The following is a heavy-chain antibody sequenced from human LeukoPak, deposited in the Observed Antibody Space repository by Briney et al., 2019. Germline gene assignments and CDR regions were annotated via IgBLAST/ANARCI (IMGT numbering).Heavy chain of an antibody. D-gene: IGHD1-26*01. CDR3: ATNGYYCMDV. Sequence: GSLRLSCAASGFTFSSYSMNWVRQPPGKGLEWIGEIYHSGGTNYNPSLKSRITISVDKSQNQFSLKVNSLTAADTAVYYCATNGYYCMDVWGQGTLVTVSS. V-gene: IGHV4-4*02. J-gene: IGHJ4*02. CDR2: IYHSGGT. CDR1: GFTFSSYSM.